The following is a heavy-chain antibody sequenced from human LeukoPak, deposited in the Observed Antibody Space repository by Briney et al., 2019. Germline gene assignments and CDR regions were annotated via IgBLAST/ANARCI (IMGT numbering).Heavy chain of an antibody. D-gene: IGHD3-16*02. Sequence: PSQTLSLTCTVSGGSISSGDYYWSWIRQPPGKGLEWIGYIYYSGSTYYNPSLTSRVTISVDTSTNQFSLKLTSVTAADTAMYFCARGRNPYYVWGTYRAYFDYWSQGTLVTVSS. J-gene: IGHJ4*02. CDR1: GGSISSGDYY. V-gene: IGHV4-30-4*01. CDR3: ARGRNPYYVWGTYRAYFDY. CDR2: IYYSGST.